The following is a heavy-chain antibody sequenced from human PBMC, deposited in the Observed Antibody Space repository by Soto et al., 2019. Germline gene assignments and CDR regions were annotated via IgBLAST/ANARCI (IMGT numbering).Heavy chain of an antibody. J-gene: IGHJ5*02. Sequence: QIQLVQAGSEVRMPGASVKVSCKASGYIFTTYSITRVRQAPGQGRGWMGWVSASNGKTNYAQKFEDRVTMTTDTSTTTAYMELRSLRYDDTALYYCAREAFGGQASWFDPWGQGTLVTVSS. CDR3: AREAFGGQASWFDP. CDR1: GYIFTTYS. V-gene: IGHV1-18*01. D-gene: IGHD3-10*01. CDR2: VSASNGKT.